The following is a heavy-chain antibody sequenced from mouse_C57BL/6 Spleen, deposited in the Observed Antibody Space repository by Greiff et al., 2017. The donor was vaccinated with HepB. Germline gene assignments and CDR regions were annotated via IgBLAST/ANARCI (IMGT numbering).Heavy chain of an antibody. CDR3: ARLGYYGSSHAMDY. CDR1: GYTFTSYG. CDR2: IYPRSGNT. D-gene: IGHD1-1*01. J-gene: IGHJ4*01. Sequence: VQLQESGAELARPGASVKLSCKASGYTFTSYGISWVKQRTGQGLEWIGEIYPRSGNTYYNEKFKGKATLTADKSSSTAYMELRSLTSEDSAVYFCARLGYYGSSHAMDYWGQGTSVTVSS. V-gene: IGHV1-81*01.